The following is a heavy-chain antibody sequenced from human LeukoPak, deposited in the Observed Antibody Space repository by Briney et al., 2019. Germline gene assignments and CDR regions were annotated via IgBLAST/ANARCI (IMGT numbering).Heavy chain of an antibody. D-gene: IGHD4-23*01. J-gene: IGHJ2*01. V-gene: IGHV3-23*01. Sequence: GGSLRLSCAASGFTFSSYVMSWVRQAPGKRLGWVSTITGNVGSTYYADSVKGRFTLSGDNSKNTLDLQMNSLRVEDTAVYYCAKDLPTVATGYFDRWGRGALVIVSS. CDR1: GFTFSSYV. CDR3: AKDLPTVATGYFDR. CDR2: ITGNVGST.